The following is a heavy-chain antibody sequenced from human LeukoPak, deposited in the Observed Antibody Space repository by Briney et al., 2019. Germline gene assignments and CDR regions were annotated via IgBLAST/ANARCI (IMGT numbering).Heavy chain of an antibody. CDR1: GFTFDDYA. J-gene: IGHJ6*03. CDR3: AKDGQRRAVSVVTYMDV. V-gene: IGHV3-9*01. CDR2: INWNSGRM. D-gene: IGHD6-19*01. Sequence: GGSLRLSCAAAGFTFDDYAMHWVRQAPGKGLEWVSTINWNSGRMEYAVSVKGRFTISRDNAKNSLYLQMNSLRDEDTALYYCAKDGQRRAVSVVTYMDVWGKGTTVTVSS.